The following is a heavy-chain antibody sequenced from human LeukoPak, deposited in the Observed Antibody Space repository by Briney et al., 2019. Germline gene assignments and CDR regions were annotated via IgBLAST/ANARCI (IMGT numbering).Heavy chain of an antibody. CDR2: IYYSGST. J-gene: IGHJ3*02. V-gene: IGHV4-39*07. CDR3: ARIYPIIGYCSSTSCPASFDI. D-gene: IGHD2-2*01. CDR1: GDSISTTIYY. Sequence: SETLSLTCTVSGDSISTTIYYWGWIRQPPGRGLECIGSIYYSGSTFYNPSLKSRATILVDTSRNQFSLKLSSVTAADTAVYYCARIYPIIGYCSSTSCPASFDIWGQGTMVTVSS.